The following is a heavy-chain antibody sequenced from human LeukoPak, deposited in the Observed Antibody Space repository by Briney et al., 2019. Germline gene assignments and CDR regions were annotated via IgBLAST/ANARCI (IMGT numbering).Heavy chain of an antibody. Sequence: GRSLRLSCAASGFTFSSFAIHCVRQAPGKGLEWVANIKQDGSEKYYVDSVKGRFTISRDNAKNSLYLQMNSLRAEDTALYYCARDREEYSYGFSAFNYWGQGTLVTVSS. CDR2: IKQDGSEK. J-gene: IGHJ4*02. D-gene: IGHD5-18*01. CDR1: GFTFSSFA. CDR3: ARDREEYSYGFSAFNY. V-gene: IGHV3-7*01.